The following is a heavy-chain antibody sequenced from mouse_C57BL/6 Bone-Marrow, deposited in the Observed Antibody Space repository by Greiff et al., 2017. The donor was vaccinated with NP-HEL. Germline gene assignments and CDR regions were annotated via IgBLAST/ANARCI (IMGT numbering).Heavy chain of an antibody. Sequence: VQLQQSGAELVKPGASVTLSCTASGFHIKDYYMHLVQQRTEQGLEWLGRIDPEDVAPKYAPKFPGKATLTAYTSSNTAYLQLSSLTSEDTAVYYCARPITTVKGGFDYWGQGTTLTVSS. D-gene: IGHD1-1*01. CDR2: IDPEDVAP. CDR1: GFHIKDYY. J-gene: IGHJ2*01. V-gene: IGHV14-2*01. CDR3: ARPITTVKGGFDY.